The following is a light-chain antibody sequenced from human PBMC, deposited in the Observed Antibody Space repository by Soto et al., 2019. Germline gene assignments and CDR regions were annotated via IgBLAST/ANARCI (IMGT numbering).Light chain of an antibody. V-gene: IGKV1-5*01. Sequence: DVQMTQSPSSLSASVGDRVTITCRASQSINNWLAWYQQKPGKAPKFLIYDASTLETGVPSRFSGSASGTEFTLTISSLQPEDFATYYCQQYNSYPWTFGQGTKVDIK. CDR1: QSINNW. CDR3: QQYNSYPWT. CDR2: DAS. J-gene: IGKJ1*01.